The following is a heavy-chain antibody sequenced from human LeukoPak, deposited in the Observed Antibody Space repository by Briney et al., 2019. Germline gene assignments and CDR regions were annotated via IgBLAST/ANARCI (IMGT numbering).Heavy chain of an antibody. CDR3: AKGSSGYFVDL. Sequence: GGSLRLSCAASGFIFNNYRLIWVRQAPGKGLEWVSAISNDGGGTNYADFVKGRFTISRDNSKNTLFLQMNSLRAEDTALYYCAKGSSGYFVDLWGQGTLVTVSS. V-gene: IGHV3-23*01. D-gene: IGHD3-22*01. CDR2: ISNDGGGT. J-gene: IGHJ5*02. CDR1: GFIFNNYR.